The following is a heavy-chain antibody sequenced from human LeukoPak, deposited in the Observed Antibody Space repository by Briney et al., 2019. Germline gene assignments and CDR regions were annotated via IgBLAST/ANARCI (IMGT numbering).Heavy chain of an antibody. CDR2: MSGSGGST. D-gene: IGHD6-19*01. V-gene: IGHV3-23*01. Sequence: GGSLRLSCAASGFTFSSYAMSWVRQAPGEGLEWVSAMSGSGGSTYYADSVKGRFTISRDNSKNTLYLQMNSLRAEDTAVYYCAKGKDSSGWYYFDYWGQGTLVTVSS. J-gene: IGHJ4*02. CDR1: GFTFSSYA. CDR3: AKGKDSSGWYYFDY.